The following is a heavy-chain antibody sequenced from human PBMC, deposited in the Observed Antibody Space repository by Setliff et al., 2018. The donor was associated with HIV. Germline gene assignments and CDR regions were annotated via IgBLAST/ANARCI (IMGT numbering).Heavy chain of an antibody. CDR2: MYHSGST. J-gene: IGHJ4*02. CDR3: ASGYNYAYSDY. V-gene: IGHV4-38-2*01. Sequence: PSETLSLTCAVSNYSISSGYYWGWIRQSPGKGLEWIGSMYHSGSTYSNPSLKSRVTMSIDTSKNQLSLKLRSVTAADTAVYYCASGYNYAYSDYWGQGTLVT. CDR1: NYSISSGYY. D-gene: IGHD5-18*01.